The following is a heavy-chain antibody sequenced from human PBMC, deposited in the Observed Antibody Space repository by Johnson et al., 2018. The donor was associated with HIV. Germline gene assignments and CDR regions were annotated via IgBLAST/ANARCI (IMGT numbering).Heavy chain of an antibody. V-gene: IGHV3-15*01. Sequence: VQLVESGGGLVQPGRSLRLSCAASGFTFSNAWMSWVRQAPGKGLEWVGRIKSKTDGGTTDYAAPVKGRFTISRDDSKNTLYMQMNSLKTEDTAVYYGTQSLPWSLDAFDIWGQGTMVTVSS. J-gene: IGHJ3*02. D-gene: IGHD2-8*02. CDR2: IKSKTDGGTT. CDR3: TQSLPWSLDAFDI. CDR1: GFTFSNAW.